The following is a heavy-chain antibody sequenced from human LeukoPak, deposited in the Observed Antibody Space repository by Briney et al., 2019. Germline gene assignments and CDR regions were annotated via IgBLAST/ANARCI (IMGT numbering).Heavy chain of an antibody. CDR1: GYTFSDYY. D-gene: IGHD2-2*01. V-gene: IGHV1-2*02. Sequence: GASVTVSCKASGYTFSDYYMHWVRQAPGQGLEWMGWINSLSGGTNYAQKFQGRVTMARDTSISTAYMELSRLISGDTAVYYCARVVGLQDIVVVPAAVLFDYWGQGTLVTVSS. CDR3: ARVVGLQDIVVVPAAVLFDY. CDR2: INSLSGGT. J-gene: IGHJ4*02.